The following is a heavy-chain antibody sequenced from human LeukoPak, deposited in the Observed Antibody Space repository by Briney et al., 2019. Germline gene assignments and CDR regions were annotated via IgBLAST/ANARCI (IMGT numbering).Heavy chain of an antibody. Sequence: GGSLRLSCAASGFTFSDYYMSWIRQAPGKGLEWVSYISSSGSTIYYADSVKGRFTISRDNAKNSLYLQMNSLRAEDTAVYYCASFCSGTSCYGVNDAFDIWGQGTMVTVSS. D-gene: IGHD2-2*01. CDR2: ISSSGSTI. CDR1: GFTFSDYY. CDR3: ASFCSGTSCYGVNDAFDI. J-gene: IGHJ3*02. V-gene: IGHV3-11*01.